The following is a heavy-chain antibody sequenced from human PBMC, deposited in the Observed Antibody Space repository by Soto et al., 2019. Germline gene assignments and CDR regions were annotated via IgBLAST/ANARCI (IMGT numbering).Heavy chain of an antibody. D-gene: IGHD4-17*01. CDR1: GGSVSSGSYY. CDR3: ARVGRTTVVTPPFDY. J-gene: IGHJ4*02. Sequence: QVQLQESGPGLVKPSETLSLTCTVSGGSVSSGSYYWSWIRQPPGKGLEWIGYIYYSGSTNYNPSLKSRFTISVDTSKNQFSLKLSSVTAADTAVYYCARVGRTTVVTPPFDYWGQGTLVTVSS. V-gene: IGHV4-61*01. CDR2: IYYSGST.